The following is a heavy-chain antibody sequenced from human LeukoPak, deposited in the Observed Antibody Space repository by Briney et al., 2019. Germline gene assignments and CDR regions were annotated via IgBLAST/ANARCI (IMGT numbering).Heavy chain of an antibody. CDR3: AKDGGYCSSTSCHPNSEYFDY. J-gene: IGHJ4*02. Sequence: GGSLRLSCAASRFTFSSYAMSWVRQAPGKGLEWVSAISGSGGSTYYADSVKGRFTISRDNSKNTLYLQMNSLRAEDTAVYYCAKDGGYCSSTSCHPNSEYFDYWGQGTLVTVSS. V-gene: IGHV3-23*01. CDR2: ISGSGGST. D-gene: IGHD2-2*03. CDR1: RFTFSSYA.